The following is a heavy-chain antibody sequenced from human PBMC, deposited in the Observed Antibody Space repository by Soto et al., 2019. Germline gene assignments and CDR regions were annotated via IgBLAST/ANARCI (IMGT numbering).Heavy chain of an antibody. CDR3: ARDIGSSWFWDYDY. V-gene: IGHV1-18*04. CDR2: ISAYTGNT. J-gene: IGHJ4*02. D-gene: IGHD6-13*01. CDR1: GYTFTSYG. Sequence: QVKLVQSGAEVKKPGASVKVSCKASGYTFTSYGISWVRQAPEQGREWMGWISAYTGNTNYAQTLQGRVTMTTDTSTSAAYMELRSLRSDDTAVYDCARDIGSSWFWDYDYWCQGTLVTVAS.